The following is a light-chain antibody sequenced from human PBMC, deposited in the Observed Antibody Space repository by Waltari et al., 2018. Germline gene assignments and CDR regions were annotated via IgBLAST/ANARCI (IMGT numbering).Light chain of an antibody. J-gene: IGKJ2*01. V-gene: IGKV3-11*01. CDR3: QQRVNWTPHT. CDR1: QSVATY. CDR2: DAS. Sequence: EIVLTQSPATLSLSPGATATLSCRASQSVATYLAWYQQKPGQAPRPLIYDASSRAIGIPDRFRGSGSGTDFSLTISSLEAEDFAVYYCQQRVNWTPHTFGQGARLESK.